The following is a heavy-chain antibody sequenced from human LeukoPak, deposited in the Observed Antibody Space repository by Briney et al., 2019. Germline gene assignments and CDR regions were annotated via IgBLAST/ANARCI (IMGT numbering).Heavy chain of an antibody. CDR1: GGSISSGGYS. Sequence: PSETLSLTCAVSGGSISSGGYSWSWIRQPPGKGLEWIGYIYHSGSTYYNPSLKSRVTISVDRSKNQFSLKLSSVTAADTAVYYCARRGGELAPLDYWGQGTLVTVSS. CDR3: ARRGGELAPLDY. CDR2: IYHSGST. V-gene: IGHV4-30-2*01. D-gene: IGHD3-16*01. J-gene: IGHJ4*02.